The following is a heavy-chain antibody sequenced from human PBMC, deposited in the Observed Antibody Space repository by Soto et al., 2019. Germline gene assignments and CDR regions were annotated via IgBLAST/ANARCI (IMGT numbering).Heavy chain of an antibody. D-gene: IGHD4-17*01. CDR2: ISWNSGSI. CDR1: GFTFDDYA. Sequence: EVQLVESGGGLVQPGRSLRLSCAASGFTFDDYAMHWVRQAPGQGLEWVSGISWNSGSIGYADSVKGRFTISRDNAKNSLYRQMNSLRAEDTALYYCAKGALSTVVTPFDYWGQGTLVTVAA. J-gene: IGHJ4*02. V-gene: IGHV3-9*01. CDR3: AKGALSTVVTPFDY.